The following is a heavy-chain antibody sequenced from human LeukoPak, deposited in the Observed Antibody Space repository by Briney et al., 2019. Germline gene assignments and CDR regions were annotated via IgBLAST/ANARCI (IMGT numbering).Heavy chain of an antibody. CDR2: ISAYNGNT. D-gene: IGHD5-12*01. Sequence: ASVKVSCKASGYTFTSYGISWVRQAPGQGLEWMGWISAYNGNTNYAQKLQGRVTMTTDTSTSTAYMELRGPRSDDTAVYYCARELRGWDSGYDQWYYYYMDVWGKGTTVTVSS. J-gene: IGHJ6*03. CDR1: GYTFTSYG. CDR3: ARELRGWDSGYDQWYYYYMDV. V-gene: IGHV1-18*01.